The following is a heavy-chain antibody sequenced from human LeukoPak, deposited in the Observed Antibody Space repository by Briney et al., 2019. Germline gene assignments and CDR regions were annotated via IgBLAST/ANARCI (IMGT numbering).Heavy chain of an antibody. Sequence: ASVKVSCKSSGFTFTDHYIHWVRQGPGQGLEWMGYIGPHSTFTSSPQEFQGRVTMTRDASMSTAYMELTRLTSDDTAVYYCVREGEGLLSKDFDYWAREPWSPPPQ. CDR3: VREGEGLLSKDFDY. V-gene: IGHV1-2*02. J-gene: IGHJ4*02. CDR1: GFTFTDHY. D-gene: IGHD2/OR15-2a*01. CDR2: IGPHSTFT.